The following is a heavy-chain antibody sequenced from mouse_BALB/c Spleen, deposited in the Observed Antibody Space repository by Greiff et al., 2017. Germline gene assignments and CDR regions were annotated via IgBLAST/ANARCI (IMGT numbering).Heavy chain of an antibody. CDR2: ISSGGST. CDR3: ARELAWFAD. J-gene: IGHJ3*01. Sequence: EVQLVESGGGLVKPGGSLKLSCAASGFTFSSYAMSWVRQTPEKRLEWVASISSGGSTYYPDSVKGRFTISRDNARNILYLQMSSLRSEDTAMYYCARELAWFADWGQGTLVTVSA. V-gene: IGHV5-6-5*01. CDR1: GFTFSSYA.